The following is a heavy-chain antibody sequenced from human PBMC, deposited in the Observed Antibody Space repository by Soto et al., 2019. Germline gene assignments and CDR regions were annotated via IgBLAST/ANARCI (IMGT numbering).Heavy chain of an antibody. J-gene: IGHJ6*02. Sequence: GGSLRLSCAASEFTFSSYGMHWVRQAPGKGLEWVAVISYDGSNKYYADSVKGRFTISRDNSKNTLYLQMNSLRAEDTAVYYCAKESGQYDFWSGYSFYYYYGMDVWGQGTTVTVSS. CDR3: AKESGQYDFWSGYSFYYYYGMDV. V-gene: IGHV3-30*18. CDR1: EFTFSSYG. D-gene: IGHD3-3*01. CDR2: ISYDGSNK.